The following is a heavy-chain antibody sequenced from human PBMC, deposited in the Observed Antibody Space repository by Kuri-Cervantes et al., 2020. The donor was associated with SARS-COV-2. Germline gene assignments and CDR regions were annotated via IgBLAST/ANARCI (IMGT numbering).Heavy chain of an antibody. J-gene: IGHJ4*02. V-gene: IGHV4-34*01. CDR1: GGSFSGYY. CDR3: ARVWRSSGSYYFDY. D-gene: IGHD1-26*01. CDR2: INHSGST. Sequence: SETLSLTCAVYGGSFSGYYWSWIRQPPGKGLEWIGEINHSGSTNYNPSLKSRVTISVDTSKNQFSLKLSSVTAADTAVYYRARVWRSSGSYYFDYWGQGTLVTVSS.